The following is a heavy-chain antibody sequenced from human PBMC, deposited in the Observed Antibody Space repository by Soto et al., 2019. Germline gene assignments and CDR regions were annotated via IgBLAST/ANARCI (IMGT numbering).Heavy chain of an antibody. D-gene: IGHD2-15*01. CDR2: INGDGSTT. CDR1: GLTFSSHW. CDR3: AIYSGV. Sequence: EVQLVESGGDLVQPGGSLRLSCAASGLTFSSHWMHWVRQAPGKGLVWVSDINGDGSTTRYADSVKGRFTISRDNAKNTLYLQMNSLRAEDTAVYYCAIYSGVRGQGTRVTVSS. V-gene: IGHV3-74*01. J-gene: IGHJ6*02.